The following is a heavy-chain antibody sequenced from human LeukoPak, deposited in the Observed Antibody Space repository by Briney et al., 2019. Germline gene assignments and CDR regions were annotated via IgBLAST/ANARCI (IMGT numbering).Heavy chain of an antibody. J-gene: IGHJ6*03. V-gene: IGHV3-7*01. CDR2: IKRDGTEK. CDR1: GLSFRSYS. Sequence: GGSLRLSCAASGLSFRSYSMSWVRQAPGKGLEWVANIKRDGTEKYYVGSVEGRFTISRDNAKNSLYLQMNSLRAEDTAVYYCARGPNTDYGRRYYYYMDVWGQGTLLTVSS. CDR3: ARGPNTDYGRRYYYYMDV. D-gene: IGHD4-17*01.